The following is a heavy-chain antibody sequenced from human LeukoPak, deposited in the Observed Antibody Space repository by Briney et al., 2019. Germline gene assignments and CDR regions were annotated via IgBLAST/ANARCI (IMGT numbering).Heavy chain of an antibody. CDR1: GGSFSGYY. Sequence: SETPSLTCAVYGGSFSGYYWSWIRQPPGKGLEWIGEINHSGSTNYNPSLKSRVTISVDTSKNQFSLKLSSVTAADTAVYYCARGYSGSYPDPYYFDYWGQGTLVTVSS. CDR2: INHSGST. J-gene: IGHJ4*02. D-gene: IGHD1-26*01. V-gene: IGHV4-34*01. CDR3: ARGYSGSYPDPYYFDY.